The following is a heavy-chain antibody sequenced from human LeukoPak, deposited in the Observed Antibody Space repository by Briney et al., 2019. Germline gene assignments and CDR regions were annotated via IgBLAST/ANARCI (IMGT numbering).Heavy chain of an antibody. CDR2: IYWDDDK. D-gene: IGHD3-16*02. CDR1: GFSLSTSGVG. J-gene: IGHJ4*02. CDR3: ARPITFGGVIVVNYFDY. Sequence: SGPTLVNPTQTLTLTCTFSGFSLSTSGVGVGWMRQPPGKALEWLALIYWDDDKRYSPPLKSRLTITKDTSKNQVVLTMTNMDPVDTATYYCARPITFGGVIVVNYFDYWGQGTLVTVSS. V-gene: IGHV2-5*02.